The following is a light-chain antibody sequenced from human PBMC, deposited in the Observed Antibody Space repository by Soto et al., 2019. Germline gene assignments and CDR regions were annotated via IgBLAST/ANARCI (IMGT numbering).Light chain of an antibody. V-gene: IGLV1-44*01. J-gene: IGLJ3*02. CDR1: SSNIGSDI. CDR3: AAWDGSLNGWV. Sequence: QSVLTQPPSASGTPGQRVTISCSGSSSNIGSDIVNWYQQLPGMAPKLLIYSNIQRPSGVPDRFSGSKSGTSASLAISGLQSEDEADYYCAAWDGSLNGWVFGGGTKLTVL. CDR2: SNI.